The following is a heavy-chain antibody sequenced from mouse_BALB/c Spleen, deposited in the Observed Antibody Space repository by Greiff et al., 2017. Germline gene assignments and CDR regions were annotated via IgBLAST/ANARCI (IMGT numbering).Heavy chain of an antibody. D-gene: IGHD1-1*01. CDR1: SYTFTDYA. Sequence: QVQLQQSGPELVRPGVSVKISCKGSSYTFTDYAMHWVKQSHAKSLEWIGVISTYYGNTNYNQKFKGKATMTVDKSSSTAYMELARLTSEDSAVYYCARGDLLLDYWGQGTTLTVSS. V-gene: IGHV1-67*01. CDR2: ISTYYGNT. CDR3: ARGDLLLDY. J-gene: IGHJ2*01.